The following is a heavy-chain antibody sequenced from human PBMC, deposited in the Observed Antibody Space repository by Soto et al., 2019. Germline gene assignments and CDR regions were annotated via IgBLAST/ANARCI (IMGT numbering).Heavy chain of an antibody. CDR3: ASLNVAARAMGYYYYMDV. D-gene: IGHD6-6*01. Sequence: SETLSLTCTVSGGSISSYYWSWIRQPPGKGLEWIGYIYYSGSTNYNPSLKSRVTISVDTSKNQFSLKLSSVTAADTAVYYCASLNVAARAMGYYYYMDVWGKGTTVTVSS. J-gene: IGHJ6*03. CDR2: IYYSGST. V-gene: IGHV4-59*08. CDR1: GGSISSYY.